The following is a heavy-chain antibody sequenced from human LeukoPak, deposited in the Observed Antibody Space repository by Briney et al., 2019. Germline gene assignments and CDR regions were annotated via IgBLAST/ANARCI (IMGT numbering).Heavy chain of an antibody. CDR3: AKSCTMIVVVTPLQH. D-gene: IGHD3-22*01. V-gene: IGHV3-23*01. CDR1: GFTFSIYA. J-gene: IGHJ1*01. CDR2: ISGSGGST. Sequence: QSGGSLRLSCAASGFTFSIYAMSWVRQAPGKGLEWVSAISGSGGSTYYADSVKGRFTISRDHAKNTLYLHMNSLRAEDTAVYYCAKSCTMIVVVTPLQHWGQGTLVTVST.